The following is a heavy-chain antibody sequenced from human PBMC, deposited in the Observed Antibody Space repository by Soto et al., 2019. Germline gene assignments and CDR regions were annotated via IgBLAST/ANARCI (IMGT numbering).Heavy chain of an antibody. CDR1: GFTFNNYG. CDR3: ASHHDILTGNKTPFEY. Sequence: QVQLVESGGGVVQPGRSLRLSCAASGFTFNNYGMHWVRQAPGKGLEWVAVISYDGSNKYYADSVKGRFTISRDNSKSTLSLQMNSLKPEDTALYYCASHHDILTGNKTPFEYWGQGTLVTVSS. D-gene: IGHD3-9*01. CDR2: ISYDGSNK. V-gene: IGHV3-30*03. J-gene: IGHJ4*02.